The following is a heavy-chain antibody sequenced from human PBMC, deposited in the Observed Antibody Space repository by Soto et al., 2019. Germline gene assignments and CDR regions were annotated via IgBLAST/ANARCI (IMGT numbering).Heavy chain of an antibody. D-gene: IGHD3-10*01. J-gene: IGHJ5*02. CDR2: ISYDGSNK. CDR3: AKHQGGLLWFGELWFDP. CDR1: GFTFSSYG. V-gene: IGHV3-30*18. Sequence: QVQLVESGGGVVQPGRSLRLSCAASGFTFSSYGMHWVRQAPGKGLEWVAVISYDGSNKYYADSVKGRFTISRDNSKITLNLQMNSLRAEDTAVYYCAKHQGGLLWFGELWFDPWGQGTLVTVSS.